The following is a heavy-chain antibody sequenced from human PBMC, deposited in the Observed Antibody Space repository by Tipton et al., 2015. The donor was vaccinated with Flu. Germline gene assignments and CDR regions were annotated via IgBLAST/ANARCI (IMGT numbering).Heavy chain of an antibody. CDR1: GFTFSNYG. D-gene: IGHD1-1*01. CDR2: IRHYVTNT. J-gene: IGHJ4*02. Sequence: GSLRLSCVASGFTFSNYGLHWVRQAPGKRLVWVALIRHYVTNTYYVDSVRGRFTISRDNSKNTVYLQMNNLRGEDTAVYYCAKDNDPSNVPHYWGQGTLVTVSS. CDR3: AKDNDPSNVPHY. V-gene: IGHV3-30*02.